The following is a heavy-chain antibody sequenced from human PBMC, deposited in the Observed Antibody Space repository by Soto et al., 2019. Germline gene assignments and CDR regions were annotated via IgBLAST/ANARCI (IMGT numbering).Heavy chain of an antibody. J-gene: IGHJ6*02. V-gene: IGHV3-21*01. CDR3: ARDRVLMVYARSDYYYYGMDV. CDR1: GFTFSSYS. CDR2: ISSSSSYI. D-gene: IGHD2-8*01. Sequence: GSLRLSCAASGFTFSSYSMNWVRQAPGKGLEWVSSISSSSSYIYYADSVKGRFTISRDNAKNSLYLQMNSLRAEDTAVYYCARDRVLMVYARSDYYYYGMDVWGQGTTVTVSS.